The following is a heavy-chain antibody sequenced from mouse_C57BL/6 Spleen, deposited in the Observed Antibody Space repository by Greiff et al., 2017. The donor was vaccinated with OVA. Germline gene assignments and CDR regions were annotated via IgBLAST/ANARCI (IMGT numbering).Heavy chain of an antibody. CDR1: GFTFSDYG. CDR3: ARRTVVATDYAMDY. V-gene: IGHV5-17*01. CDR2: ISSGSSTI. J-gene: IGHJ4*01. Sequence: EVHLVESGGGLVKPGGSLKLSCAASGFTFSDYGMHWVRQAPEKGLEWVAYISSGSSTIYYADTVKGRFTISRDNAKNTLFLQMTSLRSEDTAMYYCARRTVVATDYAMDYWGQGTSVTVSS. D-gene: IGHD1-1*01.